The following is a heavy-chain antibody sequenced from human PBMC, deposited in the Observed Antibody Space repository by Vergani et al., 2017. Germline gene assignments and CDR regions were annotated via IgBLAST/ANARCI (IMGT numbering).Heavy chain of an antibody. CDR3: ARLYGRDSSGSKYFDY. CDR2: IHPADSDP. Sequence: EVQLVQSGAEVKKPGEPLKISCQISGTSFTNNWIAWVRKMPGKGLEWMGIIHPADSDPRYSPSFQGQVTISVDKSISTAYLQRSSLRASDSAMYYCARLYGRDSSGSKYFDYWGQGTLVTVSS. V-gene: IGHV5-51*01. J-gene: IGHJ4*02. CDR1: GTSFTNNW. D-gene: IGHD3-22*01.